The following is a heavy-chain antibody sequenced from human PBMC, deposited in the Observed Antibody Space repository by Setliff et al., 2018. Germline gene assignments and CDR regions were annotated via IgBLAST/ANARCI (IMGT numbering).Heavy chain of an antibody. J-gene: IGHJ3*02. D-gene: IGHD2-2*01. CDR2: INAGNGNT. CDR3: ARRAPAAMADAFDI. Sequence: ASVKVSCKASGYTFTSYAMHWVRQAPGQRLEWMGWINAGNGNTKYSQKFQGRVTMTTDTSTSTAYMELRSLRSDDTAVYYCARRAPAAMADAFDIWGQGTMVTVSS. V-gene: IGHV1-3*01. CDR1: GYTFTSYA.